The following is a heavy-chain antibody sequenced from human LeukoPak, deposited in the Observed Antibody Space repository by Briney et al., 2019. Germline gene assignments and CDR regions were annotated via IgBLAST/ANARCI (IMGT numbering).Heavy chain of an antibody. CDR3: AKSWRPRRWPDSFDP. CDR2: IYNSGST. D-gene: IGHD5-24*01. V-gene: IGHV4-59*01. J-gene: IGHJ5*02. CDR1: GGSIRSYY. Sequence: SETLSLTCAVPGGSIRSYYWSWFRQPPGKGLEWIGYIYNSGSTNHNPSLRSRVTISVDTSKNQFSLKLSSVTAADTAVYYCAKSWRPRRWPDSFDPWGQGTLVTVSS.